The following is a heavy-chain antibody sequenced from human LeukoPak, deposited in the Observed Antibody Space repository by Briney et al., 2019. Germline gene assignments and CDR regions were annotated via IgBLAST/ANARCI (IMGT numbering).Heavy chain of an antibody. CDR3: AKGETVGYCSSTSCWGDAFDI. Sequence: GSLRLSCSASGFTFSAYTMNWVRQAPGQGLEWVSYISSGSSSVYYADSVKGRFTISRDNSKNSLYLQMNSLRTEDTALYYCAKGETVGYCSSTSCWGDAFDIWGQGTMVTVSS. CDR2: ISSGSSSV. CDR1: GFTFSAYT. V-gene: IGHV3-48*04. J-gene: IGHJ3*02. D-gene: IGHD2-2*01.